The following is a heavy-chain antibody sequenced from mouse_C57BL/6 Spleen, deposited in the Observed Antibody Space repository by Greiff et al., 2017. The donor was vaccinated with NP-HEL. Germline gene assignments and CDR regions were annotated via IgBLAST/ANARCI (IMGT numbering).Heavy chain of an antibody. D-gene: IGHD1-1*01. CDR1: GFTFSSYA. CDR2: ISDGGSYT. Sequence: EVHLVESGGGLVKPGGSLKLSCAASGFTFSSYAMSWVRQTPEKRLEWVATISDGGSYTYYPDNVKGRFTISRDNAKNNLYLQMSHLKSEDTAMYYCARDPGGSSSWYFDVWGTGTTVTVSS. CDR3: ARDPGGSSSWYFDV. J-gene: IGHJ1*03. V-gene: IGHV5-4*01.